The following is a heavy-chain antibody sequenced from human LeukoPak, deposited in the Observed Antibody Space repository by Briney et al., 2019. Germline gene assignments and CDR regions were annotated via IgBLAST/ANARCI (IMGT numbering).Heavy chain of an antibody. CDR1: GFTFNSFT. J-gene: IGHJ4*02. V-gene: IGHV3-21*01. CDR3: AREGEYCTYAVCFGPFDC. D-gene: IGHD2-8*01. Sequence: PGGSLRLSCAASGFTFNSFTMNWVRQAPGKGLEWVSSISSSGNYIYYADSLQGRFTISRDNAENSLYLQMNSLRAEDTAVYYCAREGEYCTYAVCFGPFDCWGQGAPVTVSS. CDR2: ISSSGNYI.